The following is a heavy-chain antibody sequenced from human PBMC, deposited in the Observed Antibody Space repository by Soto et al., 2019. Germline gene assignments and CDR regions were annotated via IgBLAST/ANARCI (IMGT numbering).Heavy chain of an antibody. J-gene: IGHJ4*01. D-gene: IGHD6-19*01. V-gene: IGHV3-30-3*01. CDR3: ARYPSPYTSGWYGIDF. Sequence: QVQLVESGGGGVQPGASLRLSCTASGFMFSAYAMLWVRQAPGKGLEWVAAMSYDGTNTYYADSLKGRFTISRDNSKNTLFLQMSSLTADDSAVYYCARYPSPYTSGWYGIDFWGLGTLVTVSS. CDR1: GFMFSAYA. CDR2: MSYDGTNT.